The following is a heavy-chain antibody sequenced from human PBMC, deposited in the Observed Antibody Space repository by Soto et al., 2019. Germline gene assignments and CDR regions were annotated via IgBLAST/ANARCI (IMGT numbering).Heavy chain of an antibody. CDR3: XXXXXGDPGY. D-gene: IGHD4-17*01. CDR2: ISAYNGNT. CDR1: GYTFTSYG. V-gene: IGHV1-18*01. Sequence: QVQLVQSGAEVKKPGASVKVSCKASGYTFTSYGISWVRQAPGQGLEWMGWISAYNGNTNYAQKLQGRVTMTTDTSTSTAXMXXXXXXXXXXXXXXXXXXXXGDPGYWGQGTLVTVXS. J-gene: IGHJ4*02.